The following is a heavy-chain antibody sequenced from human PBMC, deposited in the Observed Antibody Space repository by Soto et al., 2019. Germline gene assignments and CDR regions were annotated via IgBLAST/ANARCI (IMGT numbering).Heavy chain of an antibody. V-gene: IGHV4-39*02. J-gene: IGHJ6*01. CDR1: GGSISSSSYY. Sequence: SETLSLTCTVSGGSISSSSYYWGWIRQAPGKGLEWIGSIYYSGSTYYNPSLKSRVTISVDTSKNQLSLKLSSVTAADTAVYYCARDYGLGGDYYYYYGMEVWGQGTTVTVSS. CDR3: ARDYGLGGDYYYYYGMEV. CDR2: IYYSGST. D-gene: IGHD3-10*01.